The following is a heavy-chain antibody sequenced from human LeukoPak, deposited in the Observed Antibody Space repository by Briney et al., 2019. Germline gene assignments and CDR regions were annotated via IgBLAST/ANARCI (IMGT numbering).Heavy chain of an antibody. CDR2: INPGDSET. CDR1: GHSFANYW. CDR3: ARHDGGATCDY. V-gene: IGHV5-51*01. Sequence: GESLKISCKGSGHSFANYWIAWVRQMPGKGLEWMGIINPGDSETKYSPSFQGQVTMSADKSITTVYLQWSSLKASDTAMYYCARHDGGATCDYWGQGTLVTVSS. J-gene: IGHJ4*02. D-gene: IGHD1-26*01.